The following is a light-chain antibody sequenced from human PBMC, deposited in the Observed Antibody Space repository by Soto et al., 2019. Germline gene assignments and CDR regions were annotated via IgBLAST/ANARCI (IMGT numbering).Light chain of an antibody. V-gene: IGKV3-15*01. CDR2: GAS. CDR1: QSINYY. J-gene: IGKJ5*01. CDR3: QQYNTWPPIT. Sequence: EIVLTQSPATLSLSPGERATLSCRASQSINYYLAWYQQKPGQAPRLLIYGASTRATGLPARFSGSGSGTDFTLTISSLQSEDFAVYYCQQYNTWPPITFGQGTRLEIK.